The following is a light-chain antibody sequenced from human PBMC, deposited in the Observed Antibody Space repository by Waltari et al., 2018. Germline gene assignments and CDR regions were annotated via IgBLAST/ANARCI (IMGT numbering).Light chain of an antibody. CDR1: PRVSNTY. V-gene: IGKV3-20*01. J-gene: IGKJ4*01. Sequence: IVLTQSPCTLSLSPGERATLSCRASPRVSNTYLALYQRKPGQAPRLLIYGASRRATGTPDMFSGSGSGTEFTLTINALEPEDSAVYFCQQYNYSPLTVCGGTRVEIK. CDR2: GAS. CDR3: QQYNYSPLT.